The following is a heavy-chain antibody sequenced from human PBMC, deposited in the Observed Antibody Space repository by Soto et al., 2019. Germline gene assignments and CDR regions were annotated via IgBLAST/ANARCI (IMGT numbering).Heavy chain of an antibody. D-gene: IGHD6-19*01. CDR1: GYTFTSYG. Sequence: QVQLVQSGAEVKKPGASVKVSCKASGYTFTSYGISWVRQAPGQGLEWMGWISAYNGNTNYAQKLQGRVTMTTDTATSTAYMELRSLRSDDTAVYYCARDHSSGWYYLSYYYGMDVWGQGTTVTVSS. V-gene: IGHV1-18*01. CDR2: ISAYNGNT. CDR3: ARDHSSGWYYLSYYYGMDV. J-gene: IGHJ6*02.